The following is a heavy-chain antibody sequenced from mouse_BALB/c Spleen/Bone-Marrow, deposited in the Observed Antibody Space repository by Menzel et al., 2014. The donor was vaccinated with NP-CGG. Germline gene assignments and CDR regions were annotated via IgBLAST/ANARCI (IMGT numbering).Heavy chain of an antibody. CDR1: GFTFTDYY. CDR3: ARDNYYGYHWYFDV. V-gene: IGHV7-3*02. CDR2: IRNKANGYTT. D-gene: IGHD1-2*01. J-gene: IGHJ1*01. Sequence: EVMLVESGGGLVQPGGSLRLSCATSGFTFTDYYMSWVRQPPGKALEWLGFIRNKANGYTTEHSASVKGRFTISRDNSQSILYLQMNTLRAEDSATYYCARDNYYGYHWYFDVWGAGTTVTVSS.